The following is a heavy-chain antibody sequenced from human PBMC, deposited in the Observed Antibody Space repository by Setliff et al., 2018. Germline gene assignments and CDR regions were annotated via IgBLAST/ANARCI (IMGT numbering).Heavy chain of an antibody. J-gene: IGHJ3*02. Sequence: SETLSLTCTASGASISTYYWSWIRQPPGKGLEWIGYIYYSGSTNYNPSLKSRVTISVDTSKNQFALKLSSVTAADTAVYYCARDRGHDYGGLDIWGQGTMVTVSS. CDR3: ARDRGHDYGGLDI. V-gene: IGHV4-59*01. CDR2: IYYSGST. D-gene: IGHD4-17*01. CDR1: GASISTYY.